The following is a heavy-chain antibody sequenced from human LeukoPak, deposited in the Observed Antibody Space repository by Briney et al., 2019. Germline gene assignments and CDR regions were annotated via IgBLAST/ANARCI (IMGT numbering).Heavy chain of an antibody. D-gene: IGHD6-25*01. J-gene: IGHJ6*02. V-gene: IGHV1-69*13. CDR3: ARSSRGHFHYYYGMDV. CDR2: IIPIFSTA. CDR1: GGTFSSYA. Sequence: SVKVSCKASGGTFSSYAISWVRQAPGQGLEWMGGIIPIFSTANYAQKFQGRVTITADESTRTAYMELSSLRSEDTAVYYCARSSRGHFHYYYGMDVWGQGTTVTVSS.